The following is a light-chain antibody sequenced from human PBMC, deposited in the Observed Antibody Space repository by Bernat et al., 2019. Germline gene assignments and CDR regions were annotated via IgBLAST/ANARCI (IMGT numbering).Light chain of an antibody. J-gene: IGLJ3*02. V-gene: IGLV2-8*01. CDR3: SSYAGSNNLG. Sequence: QSALTQPPSASGSPGQSVTISCTGTSSDVGAFNYVSWYQQHPGKAPKLIIHEVTKRPSGVPDRFSGTKSGNTASLTVSGLQAEDEAHYFCSSYAGSNNLGFGGGTMLTVL. CDR1: SSDVGAFNY. CDR2: EVT.